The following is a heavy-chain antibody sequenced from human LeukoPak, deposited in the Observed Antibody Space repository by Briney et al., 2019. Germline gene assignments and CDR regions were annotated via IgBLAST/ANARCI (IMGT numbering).Heavy chain of an antibody. CDR3: ATLRINGPPDGFDM. J-gene: IGHJ3*02. V-gene: IGHV4-39*01. CDR2: ISYIGNT. Sequence: SETLSLTCTVSGGSISSGSDSWVWIRQPPRKGLEYIANISYIGNTEYNPSLKNRVTVSVDTSKNQFSLNLNSVTAADTAVYFCATLRINGPPDGFDMWGQGTMVTVSS. D-gene: IGHD2-15*01. CDR1: GGSISSGSDS.